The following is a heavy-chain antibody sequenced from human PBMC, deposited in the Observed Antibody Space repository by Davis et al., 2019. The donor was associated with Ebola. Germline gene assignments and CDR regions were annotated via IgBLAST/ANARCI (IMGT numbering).Heavy chain of an antibody. V-gene: IGHV4-59*03. Sequence: PSETLSLTCSVSGGSISGHYGNWIRQVPGKGLEWIGYIHYSGTTKYNPSLRRRVTTSVDASKNQLSLRLSSVTAADTAVYYCAQWSGNAFEIWGRGTVVTVSS. J-gene: IGHJ3*02. CDR3: AQWSGNAFEI. CDR1: GGSISGHY. D-gene: IGHD3-3*01. CDR2: IHYSGTT.